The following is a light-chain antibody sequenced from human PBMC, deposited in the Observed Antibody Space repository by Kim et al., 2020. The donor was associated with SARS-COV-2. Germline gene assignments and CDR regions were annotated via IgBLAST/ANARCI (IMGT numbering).Light chain of an antibody. J-gene: IGKJ5*01. CDR2: AAS. V-gene: IGKV1-39*01. CDR3: QQSYTAPRSIT. Sequence: VGDRVTITCRASQSISSYLNWYQQKPGKAPKLLIYAASSLQSGIPSRFSGSGSGTDFTLTISSLQPEDLATYFCQQSYTAPRSITFGQGTRLEIK. CDR1: QSISSY.